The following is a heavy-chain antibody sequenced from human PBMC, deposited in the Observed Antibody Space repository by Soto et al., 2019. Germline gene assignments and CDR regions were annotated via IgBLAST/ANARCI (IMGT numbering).Heavy chain of an antibody. D-gene: IGHD6-19*01. Sequence: QVQMVKSGGGVVQPGRSLRLSCAASGFTFRSYGMHWVRQAPGQGLEWVGVISYDGNYKYFGDYGKGRFTISRDNSKNTVYLQMNNVRVEDKDVYYCAKQSRPGIAVAGTSGWYFDRWGRVTLVTVSS. V-gene: IGHV3-30*18. CDR3: AKQSRPGIAVAGTSGWYFDR. CDR1: GFTFRSYG. CDR2: ISYDGNYK. J-gene: IGHJ2*01.